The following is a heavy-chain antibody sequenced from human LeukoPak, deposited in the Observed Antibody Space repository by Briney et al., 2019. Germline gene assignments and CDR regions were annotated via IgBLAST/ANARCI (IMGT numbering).Heavy chain of an antibody. V-gene: IGHV3-33*08. Sequence: GGSLRLSCAASGFTVSSNYMSWVRQAPGKGLEWVAVIWFDGGKIYYADSVKGRFTISRDNSKNTLYLQMNSLRAEDTAVYHCARDFTNIRGGGYFDNWGQGTLVTVSS. J-gene: IGHJ4*02. CDR2: IWFDGGKI. CDR3: ARDFTNIRGGGYFDN. D-gene: IGHD2-15*01. CDR1: GFTVSSNY.